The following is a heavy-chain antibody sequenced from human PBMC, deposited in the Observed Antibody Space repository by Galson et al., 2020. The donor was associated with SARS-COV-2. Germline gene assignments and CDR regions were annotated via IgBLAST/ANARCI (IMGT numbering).Heavy chain of an antibody. Sequence: SVKVSCQASGGTFSSYAISWVRQAPGQGLEWMGGIIPILGIANYAQKFQGRVTITADKSTSQAYMVLSSLRSEDTAVYYCARAVEVVVPAALTNPYYYYYMDVWGKGTTVTVSS. J-gene: IGHJ6*03. CDR3: ARAVEVVVPAALTNPYYYYYMDV. CDR2: IIPILGIA. D-gene: IGHD2-2*01. V-gene: IGHV1-69*10. CDR1: GGTFSSYA.